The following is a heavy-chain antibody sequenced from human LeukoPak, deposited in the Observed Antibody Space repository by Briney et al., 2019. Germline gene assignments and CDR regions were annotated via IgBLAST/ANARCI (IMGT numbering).Heavy chain of an antibody. CDR2: ISGSSSYI. CDR3: ARDKVGSTVVVPAFDY. J-gene: IGHJ4*02. CDR1: GFTFSSYT. Sequence: GGSLRLSCAASGFTFSSYTMKWVRQAPGKGLEWVSFISGSSSYIYYADSVKGRFTISRDNAKNSLYLQMSSLRAEDTAVYYCARDKVGSTVVVPAFDYWGQGTLVTVSS. V-gene: IGHV3-21*01. D-gene: IGHD2-2*01.